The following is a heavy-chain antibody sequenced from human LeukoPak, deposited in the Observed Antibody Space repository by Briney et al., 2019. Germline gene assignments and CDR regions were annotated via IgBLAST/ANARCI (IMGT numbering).Heavy chain of an antibody. D-gene: IGHD6-6*01. J-gene: IGHJ6*03. CDR3: ARARIAARPAGGYYYYMDV. CDR2: INHSGRT. V-gene: IGHV4-34*01. CDR1: GGSFSGYY. Sequence: SETLSLTCAVYGGSFSGYYWSWIRQPPGKGLEWIGEINHSGRTNYNPSLKSRVTISVDTSKNQFSLKLSSVTAADTAVYYCARARIAARPAGGYYYYMDVWGKGTTVTVSS.